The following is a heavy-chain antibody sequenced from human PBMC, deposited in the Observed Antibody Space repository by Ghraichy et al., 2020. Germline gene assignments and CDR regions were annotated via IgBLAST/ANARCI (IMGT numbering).Heavy chain of an antibody. CDR1: GASVSSGGSS. J-gene: IGHJ6*02. V-gene: IGHV4-31*03. CDR3: ARDHIVEVTAAPFYHYYGLDV. CDR2: ISYSGNT. Sequence: SETLSLTCTVSGASVSSGGSSWSWIRQHPGKGLEWIGYISYSGNTYYIPSLKSRVSISIDPSKNQFSLKLTSVTAADTALYFCARDHIVEVTAAPFYHYYGLDVWGQGTTVTVSS. D-gene: IGHD2-2*01.